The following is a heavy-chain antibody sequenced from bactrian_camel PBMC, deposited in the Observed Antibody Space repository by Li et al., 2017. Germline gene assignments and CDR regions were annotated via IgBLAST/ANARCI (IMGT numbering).Heavy chain of an antibody. Sequence: HVQLVESGGGLVQAGGSLRLSCAVSGDTYSNFYMGWFRQAPGKEREAIASIDKDGRTSYDDSAKGRFTISRDNAKNTVYLQMNSLKPEDTAVYYCAVGDVVDRRFVYWTQGTQVTVS. D-gene: IGHD1*01. CDR2: IDKDGRT. J-gene: IGHJ6*01. V-gene: IGHV3S53*01. CDR3: AVGDVVDRRFVY. CDR1: GDTYSNFY.